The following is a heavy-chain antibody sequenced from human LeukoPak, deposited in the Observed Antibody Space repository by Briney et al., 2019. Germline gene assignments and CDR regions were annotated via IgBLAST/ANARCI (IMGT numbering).Heavy chain of an antibody. CDR3: VVGGSPGY. J-gene: IGHJ4*02. CDR2: ISTDGYTT. CDR1: GLAFSAYK. D-gene: IGHD2-15*01. Sequence: GGSLRLSCAASGLAFSAYKMHWVRQAPRKGLVWASRISTDGYTTDYADFVQGRFTASRDNTKNTWSLEMNSLRAEDTAVYYCVVGGSPGYWGQGTLVTVSS. V-gene: IGHV3-74*01.